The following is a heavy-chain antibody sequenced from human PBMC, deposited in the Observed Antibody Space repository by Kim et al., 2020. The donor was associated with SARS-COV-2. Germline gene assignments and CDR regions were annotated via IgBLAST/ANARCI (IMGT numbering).Heavy chain of an antibody. Sequence: GGSLRLSCAASGFTFSSYAMHWVRQAPGKGLEWVAVISYDGSNKYYADSVKGRFTISRDNSKNTLYLQMNSLRAEDTAVYYCARGWWGKQWLGKDAFDIWGQGTMVTVSS. V-gene: IGHV3-30*04. CDR3: ARGWWGKQWLGKDAFDI. J-gene: IGHJ3*02. D-gene: IGHD6-19*01. CDR1: GFTFSSYA. CDR2: ISYDGSNK.